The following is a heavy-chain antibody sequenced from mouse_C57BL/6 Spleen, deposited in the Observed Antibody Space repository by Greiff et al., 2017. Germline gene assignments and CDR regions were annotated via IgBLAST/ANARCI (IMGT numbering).Heavy chain of an antibody. CDR2: IRSKSNNYAT. CDR3: VKQEIYDGYYVFAY. CDR1: GFSFNTYA. D-gene: IGHD2-3*01. J-gene: IGHJ3*01. V-gene: IGHV10-1*01. Sequence: EVQVVASGGGLVQPKGSLKLSCAASGFSFNTYAMNWVRQAPGKGLEWVARIRSKSNNYATYYADSVKNRFTISRDDSESMLYLQVNNLKTEDTAMYYCVKQEIYDGYYVFAYWGQGTLVTVSA.